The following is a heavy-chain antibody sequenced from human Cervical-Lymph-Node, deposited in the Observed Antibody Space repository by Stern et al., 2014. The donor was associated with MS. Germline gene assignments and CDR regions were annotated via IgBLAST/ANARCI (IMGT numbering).Heavy chain of an antibody. CDR3: ARDSIAARLDP. Sequence: VQLVQSGAEVKKPGASVKVSCKASGYTFTSYYMHWGRQAPGQGLEWMGIINPSGGSTSYAQKFQGRVTMTRDTSTSTVYMELSSLRSEDTAVYYCARDSIAARLDPWGQGTLVTVSS. CDR2: INPSGGST. V-gene: IGHV1-46*01. J-gene: IGHJ5*02. CDR1: GYTFTSYY. D-gene: IGHD6-6*01.